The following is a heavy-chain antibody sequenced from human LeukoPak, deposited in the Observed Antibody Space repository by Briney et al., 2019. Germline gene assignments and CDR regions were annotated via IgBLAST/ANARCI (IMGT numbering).Heavy chain of an antibody. D-gene: IGHD1-26*01. Sequence: GGSLRLSCAASGFTFSSYSMNWVRQAPGKGLEWVSSISSSSTYIDYADSVKGRFTISRNNAKSSLYLQMNSLRAEDTAVYYCARDSQVGATTGRFDYYYYGMDVWGQGTTVTVSS. CDR3: ARDSQVGATTGRFDYYYYGMDV. CDR1: GFTFSSYS. V-gene: IGHV3-21*01. CDR2: ISSSSTYI. J-gene: IGHJ6*02.